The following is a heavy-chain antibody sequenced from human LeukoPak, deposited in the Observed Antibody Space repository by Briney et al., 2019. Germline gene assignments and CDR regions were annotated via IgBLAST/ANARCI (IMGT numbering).Heavy chain of an antibody. CDR3: AKALTVAGSR. D-gene: IGHD6-19*01. CDR1: GFTFSSYA. J-gene: IGHJ4*02. V-gene: IGHV3-23*01. Sequence: GGPLRLSCAASGFTFSSYAVDWVRQAPGKGLEWVSTISDTGGSTFYADSVKGRFTISRDNSKNTLYLQMHSLRADDTAVYYCAKALTVAGSRWGQGTLVTVSS. CDR2: ISDTGGST.